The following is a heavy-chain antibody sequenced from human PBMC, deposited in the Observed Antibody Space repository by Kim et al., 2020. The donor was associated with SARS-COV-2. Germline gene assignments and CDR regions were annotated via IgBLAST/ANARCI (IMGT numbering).Heavy chain of an antibody. J-gene: IGHJ2*01. CDR3: ARGSLVVSTGGPYDL. Sequence: ADSVKGRFAVARDNAKNTVYLQMNSLRGEDAAIYYCARGSLVVSTGGPYDLWGRGTLVAVSS. V-gene: IGHV3-74*01. D-gene: IGHD3-22*01.